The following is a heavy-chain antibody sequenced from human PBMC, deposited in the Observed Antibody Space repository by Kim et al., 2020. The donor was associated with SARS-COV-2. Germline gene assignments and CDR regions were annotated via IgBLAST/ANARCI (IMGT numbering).Heavy chain of an antibody. Sequence: YTNYPDSVKGRFIVSRDNAQNSLFLQMNSLRVDDTAVYYCGVGKTLSTLDYWGQGTLVTVSS. CDR3: GVGKTLSTLDY. CDR2: YT. J-gene: IGHJ4*02. D-gene: IGHD1-26*01. V-gene: IGHV3-11*03.